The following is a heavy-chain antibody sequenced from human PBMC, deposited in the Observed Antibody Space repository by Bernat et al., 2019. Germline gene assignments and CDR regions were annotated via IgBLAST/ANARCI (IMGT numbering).Heavy chain of an antibody. CDR2: IWGDGSKK. Sequence: QVQLVESGGGVVQAGRSLRPSCAASGYTFSKSGRHWVRQAPGKGLEWVAVIWGDGSKKFYADSEQSRFSISKDDSTNTLYLQMSSLTAEDTAVYYCAKGTSRAGDFDYWGQGALVTVSS. D-gene: IGHD5-24*01. CDR1: GYTFSKSG. J-gene: IGHJ4*02. CDR3: AKGTSRAGDFDY. V-gene: IGHV3-33*06.